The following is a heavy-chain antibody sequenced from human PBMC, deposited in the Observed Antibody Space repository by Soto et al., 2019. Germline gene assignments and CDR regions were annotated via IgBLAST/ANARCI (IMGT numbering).Heavy chain of an antibody. CDR3: ASQDGYGGYYYYYGMDV. D-gene: IGHD4-17*01. J-gene: IGHJ6*02. Sequence: PGGSLRLSCAASGFTFSSYWMSWVRQAPGKGLEWVANIKQDGSEKYYVDSVKGRFTISRDNAKNSLYLQMNSLRAEDTAVYYCASQDGYGGYYYYYGMDVWGQGTTVTVSS. CDR1: GFTFSSYW. V-gene: IGHV3-7*01. CDR2: IKQDGSEK.